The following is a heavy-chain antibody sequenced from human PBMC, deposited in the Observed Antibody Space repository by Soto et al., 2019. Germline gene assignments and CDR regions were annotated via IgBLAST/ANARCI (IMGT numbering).Heavy chain of an antibody. CDR1: GFTFSDYY. CDR3: AKDMYCSGGSCPPHAGYYFDY. D-gene: IGHD2-15*01. J-gene: IGHJ4*02. Sequence: GGSLRLSCAASGFTFSDYYMSWIRQAPGKGLEWVSYISSSSGCTNYADSVKGRFTISRDNSKNTLYLQMNSLRAEDTAVYYCAKDMYCSGGSCPPHAGYYFDYWGQGTLVTVSS. CDR2: ISSSSGCT. V-gene: IGHV3-11*05.